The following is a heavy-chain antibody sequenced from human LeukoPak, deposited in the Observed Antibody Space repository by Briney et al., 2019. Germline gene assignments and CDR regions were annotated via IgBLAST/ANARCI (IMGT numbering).Heavy chain of an antibody. J-gene: IGHJ4*02. D-gene: IGHD2-2*01. Sequence: GESLKISCKGSGFTFSSYSMNWVRQAPGKGLEWVSSISSSSSYIYYADSVKGRFTISRDNAKNSLYLQMNSLRAEDTAVYYCARVPADYWGQGTLVTVSS. CDR1: GFTFSSYS. CDR3: ARVPADY. CDR2: ISSSSSYI. V-gene: IGHV3-21*01.